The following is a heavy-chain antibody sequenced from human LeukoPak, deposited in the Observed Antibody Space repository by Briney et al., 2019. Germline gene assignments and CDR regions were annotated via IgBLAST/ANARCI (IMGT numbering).Heavy chain of an antibody. D-gene: IGHD6-19*01. CDR2: ISYDGSNK. V-gene: IGHV3-30*18. CDR1: GFTFSSYG. Sequence: PGRSLRLSCAASGFTFSSYGMHWVRQAPGKGLEWVAVISYDGSNKYYADSVKGRFTISRDNSKNTLYLQMNSLRAEDTAVYYCAKDGQSPSGWYRYYYYGMDVWGQGTTVTVSS. J-gene: IGHJ6*02. CDR3: AKDGQSPSGWYRYYYYGMDV.